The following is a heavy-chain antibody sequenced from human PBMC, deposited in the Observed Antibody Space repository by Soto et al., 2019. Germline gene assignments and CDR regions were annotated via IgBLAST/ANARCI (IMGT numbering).Heavy chain of an antibody. CDR2: ISGSGAGT. V-gene: IGHV3-23*01. Sequence: EVQLLESGGGLVQPGGSLRLSCAASGFTFTTFAMSWVRQAPGKGLEWVSAISGSGAGTYFADSVKGRFTISRDNYKNTLYLQMNSLRGEDTAVYYCAKESLTVAGRHFGYWGQGTLVTVSS. CDR3: AKESLTVAGRHFGY. D-gene: IGHD6-19*01. CDR1: GFTFTTFA. J-gene: IGHJ4*02.